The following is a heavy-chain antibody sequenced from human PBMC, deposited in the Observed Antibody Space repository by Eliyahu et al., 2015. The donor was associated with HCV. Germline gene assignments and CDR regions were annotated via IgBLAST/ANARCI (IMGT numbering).Heavy chain of an antibody. CDR2: INHSGST. CDR3: AVSSWIQLWGFDY. V-gene: IGHV4-34*01. J-gene: IGHJ4*02. CDR1: GGSFSGYY. Sequence: QVQLQQWGAGLLKPSETLSLTCAVYGGSFSGYYWSWIRQPPGKGLEWIGEINHSGSTNYNPSLKSRVTISVDTSKNQFSLKLSSVTAADTAVYYCAVSSWIQLWGFDYWGQGTLVTVSS. D-gene: IGHD5-18*01.